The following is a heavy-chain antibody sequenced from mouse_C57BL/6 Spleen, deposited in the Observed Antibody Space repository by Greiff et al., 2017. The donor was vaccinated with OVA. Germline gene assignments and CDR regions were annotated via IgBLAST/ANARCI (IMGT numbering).Heavy chain of an antibody. V-gene: IGHV1-69*01. CDR2: IDPSDSYT. D-gene: IGHD2-4*01. CDR1: GYTFTSYW. Sequence: QVQLQQPGAELVMPGASVKLSCKASGYTFTSYWMHWVKQRPGQGLEWIGEIDPSDSYTNYNQKFKGKFTLSVDKSYSTAYMQLSSLTSEDSAVYYCARSLGDYGGFAYWGQGTLVTVSA. CDR3: ARSLGDYGGFAY. J-gene: IGHJ3*01.